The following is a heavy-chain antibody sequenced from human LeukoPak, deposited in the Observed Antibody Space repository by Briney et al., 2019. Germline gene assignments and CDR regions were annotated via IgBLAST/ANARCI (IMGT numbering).Heavy chain of an antibody. CDR2: MNPNSGNT. J-gene: IGHJ4*02. D-gene: IGHD3-3*01. V-gene: IGHV1-8*01. CDR3: ARDSSHSLFGVVTPFDY. Sequence: ASVKVSCKASGYTFTSYDINWVRQATGQGLEWMGWMNPNSGNTGYAQKFQGRVTMTRNTSISTAYMELSSLRSEDTAVYYCARDSSHSLFGVVTPFDYWGQGTLVTVSS. CDR1: GYTFTSYD.